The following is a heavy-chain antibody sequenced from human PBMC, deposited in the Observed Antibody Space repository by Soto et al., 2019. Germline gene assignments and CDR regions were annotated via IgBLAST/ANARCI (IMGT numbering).Heavy chain of an antibody. Sequence: PSETLSLTCFVSGGSISSGGYYWSWIRQHPGKGLEWIGYIYYSGSTYYNPSLKSRVTISVDTSKNQFSLKLSSVTAADTAVYYCARDYIVEMNSRGGFDPWGQGTLVTVSS. CDR1: GGSISSGGYY. J-gene: IGHJ5*02. CDR2: IYYSGST. V-gene: IGHV4-31*03. CDR3: ARDYIVEMNSRGGFDP. D-gene: IGHD3-22*01.